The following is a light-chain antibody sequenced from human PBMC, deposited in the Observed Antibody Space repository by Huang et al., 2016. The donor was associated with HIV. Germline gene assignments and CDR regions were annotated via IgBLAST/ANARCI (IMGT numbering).Light chain of an antibody. V-gene: IGKV3-11*01. J-gene: IGKJ4*01. CDR2: DTS. CDR1: QSVRNY. Sequence: EIVLTQSPATLSLSPGERATLSCRASQSVRNYLAWYQQKPGQAPRLLLYDTSIRATGVPGRISGSGSGTDFTLTISGLEPEDFAVYYCQQRSNWPLTFGGGTKVEIK. CDR3: QQRSNWPLT.